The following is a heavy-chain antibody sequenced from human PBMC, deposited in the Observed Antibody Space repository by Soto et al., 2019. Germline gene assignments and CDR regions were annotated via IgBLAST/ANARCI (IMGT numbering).Heavy chain of an antibody. CDR1: GFTFSTYW. CDR2: IKQDGSGE. J-gene: IGHJ6*02. CDR3: TRDRGPPRYLYYGMDV. Sequence: GGSLRLSCAASGFTFSTYWMSWVRQAPGKGLEWVGNIKQDGSGENYVDSVKGRFTISRDNANHSLYLQMNSLRAEDTAVYYCTRDRGPPRYLYYGMDVWGQGTTVTVSS. V-gene: IGHV3-7*01. D-gene: IGHD3-10*01.